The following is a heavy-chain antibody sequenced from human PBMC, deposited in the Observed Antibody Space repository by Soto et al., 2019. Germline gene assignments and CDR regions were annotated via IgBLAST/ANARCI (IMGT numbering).Heavy chain of an antibody. D-gene: IGHD5-12*01. CDR2: INHSGST. J-gene: IGHJ6*02. CDR3: GRVHPPGSWLQLHSVLAF. V-gene: IGHV4-34*01. Sequence: SCIIKNPGKGLEWIGEINHSGSTYYNPSLKSRVTISVDTSKNQFSLNLSSVTAAATAVYYCGRVHPPGSWLQLHSVLAFRVHGTTVPVS.